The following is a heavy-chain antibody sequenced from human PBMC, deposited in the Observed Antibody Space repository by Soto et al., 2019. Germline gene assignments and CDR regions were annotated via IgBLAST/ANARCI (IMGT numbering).Heavy chain of an antibody. CDR2: IIPIFGTA. CDR1: GGTFSSYA. J-gene: IGHJ3*02. V-gene: IGHV1-69*13. Sequence: SVMVSCKASGGTFSSYAISWVRQAPGQGREWMGGIIPIFGTANYAQKFQGRVTITADESTSTAYMELSSLRSEDTAVYYCARATKREMATAHDAFDIWGQGTMVTVSS. D-gene: IGHD5-18*01. CDR3: ARATKREMATAHDAFDI.